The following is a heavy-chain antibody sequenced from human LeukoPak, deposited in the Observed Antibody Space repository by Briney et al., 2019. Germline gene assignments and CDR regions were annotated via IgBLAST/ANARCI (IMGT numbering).Heavy chain of an antibody. V-gene: IGHV3-13*01. CDR1: GFTFSSYD. Sequence: GGPLRLSCAASGFTFSSYDMLWVRQPTGKGLEWVSDICYAGDTYYPGSMKGRFTISRENAKNSLYLQMNSLRAGDTAVYYCARGSNYDSSGLFLFDYWGQGTLVTVSS. D-gene: IGHD3-22*01. J-gene: IGHJ4*02. CDR2: ICYAGDT. CDR3: ARGSNYDSSGLFLFDY.